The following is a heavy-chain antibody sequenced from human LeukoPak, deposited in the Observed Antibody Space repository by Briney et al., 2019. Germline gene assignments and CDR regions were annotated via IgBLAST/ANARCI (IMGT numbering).Heavy chain of an antibody. CDR3: ARGYDILTGYKGNYGMDV. Sequence: PSETLSLTCTVSGGSISSYYWSWIRQPPGKGLEWIGYIYYSGSTNYNPSLKSRVTISVDTSKNQFSLKLSSVTAADTAVYYCARGYDILTGYKGNYGMDVWGQGTTVTVSS. V-gene: IGHV4-59*01. J-gene: IGHJ6*02. D-gene: IGHD3-9*01. CDR2: IYYSGST. CDR1: GGSISSYY.